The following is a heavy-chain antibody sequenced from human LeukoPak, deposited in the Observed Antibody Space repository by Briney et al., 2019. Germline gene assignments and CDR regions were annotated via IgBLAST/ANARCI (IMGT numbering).Heavy chain of an antibody. Sequence: AGSLTLSCVASRFTFSNYWMTWVRQPPGKGLERVANINKDGGEKYYMESVKGRFNISRDNAKNSLYLQMNSLTVEDTAVYYCARDMGWQQFDQWGQGTLVTVSS. CDR1: RFTFSNYW. V-gene: IGHV3-7*01. J-gene: IGHJ4*02. CDR2: INKDGGEK. D-gene: IGHD5-24*01. CDR3: ARDMGWQQFDQ.